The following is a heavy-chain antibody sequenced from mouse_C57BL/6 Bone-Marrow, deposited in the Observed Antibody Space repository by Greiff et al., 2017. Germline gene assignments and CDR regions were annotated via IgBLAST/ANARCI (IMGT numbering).Heavy chain of an antibody. CDR2: IYPGDGDT. Sequence: VQLQQSGPELVKPGASVKISCKASGYAFSSSWMNWVKQRPGQGLEWIGRIYPGDGDTNYNGKFKGKATLTADKSSSTAYMQLSSLTSEDSAVYYCARRAGLDYWGQGTTLTVSS. CDR3: ARRAGLDY. J-gene: IGHJ2*01. D-gene: IGHD3-3*01. V-gene: IGHV1-82*01. CDR1: GYAFSSSW.